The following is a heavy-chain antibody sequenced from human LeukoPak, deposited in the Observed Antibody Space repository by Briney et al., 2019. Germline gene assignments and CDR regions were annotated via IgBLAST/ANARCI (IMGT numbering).Heavy chain of an antibody. CDR2: IYNSVST. CDR3: ARDFLQGVRGNTGGSFDY. Sequence: SETLSLTCNVSGGSISSYYWSWIRQPPGKGLEWIGYIYNSVSTNHNPSLKSRVTMSIDTSENQFSLKLKSATAADTAVYFCARDFLQGVRGNTGGSFDYWGQGTLVTVSS. CDR1: GGSISSYY. D-gene: IGHD3-10*01. J-gene: IGHJ4*02. V-gene: IGHV4-59*01.